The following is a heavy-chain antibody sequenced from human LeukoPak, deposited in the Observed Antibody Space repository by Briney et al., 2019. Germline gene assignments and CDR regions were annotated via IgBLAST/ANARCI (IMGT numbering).Heavy chain of an antibody. Sequence: PSETLSLTCTVSGGSISSYYWSWIRQPPGKGLEWIGYIYYSGSTNYNPSLKSRVTISVDTSKNQFSLKLSSVTAADTAVYYCARHVGRDTLDYGGKGTLVTVSS. V-gene: IGHV4-59*08. CDR3: ARHVGRDTLDY. D-gene: IGHD1-26*01. J-gene: IGHJ4*02. CDR1: GGSISSYY. CDR2: IYYSGST.